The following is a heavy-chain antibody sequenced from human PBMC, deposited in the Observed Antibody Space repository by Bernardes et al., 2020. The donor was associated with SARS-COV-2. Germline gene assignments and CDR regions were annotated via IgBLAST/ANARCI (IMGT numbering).Heavy chain of an antibody. V-gene: IGHV4-4*02. CDR1: AGSMSNTVW. CDR3: ARLLSTWSPFDY. D-gene: IGHD2-8*02. Sequence: SETLSLTCSVSAGSMSNTVWWSWVRQPPGKGQEWIGEIFPSRRTNYNPSLKSRANMSVDKSKNQYSLKLSSVTAADTAVYYCARLLSTWSPFDYWGQGSLVTVSS. J-gene: IGHJ4*02. CDR2: IFPSRRT.